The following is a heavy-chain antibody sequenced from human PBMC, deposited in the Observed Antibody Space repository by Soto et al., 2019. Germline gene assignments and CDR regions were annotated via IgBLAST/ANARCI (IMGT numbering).Heavy chain of an antibody. Sequence: QVQLVQSGGEVKKPGSSVKVSCKASGGTFSSYAISWVRQAPGQGLEWMGGIIPIFGTANYAQKFQGRVTITADESTSTAYMELSSLRSEDTAVYYCASRVAGDASYYYYYGMDVWGQGTTVTVSS. CDR3: ASRVAGDASYYYYYGMDV. CDR1: GGTFSSYA. J-gene: IGHJ6*02. V-gene: IGHV1-69*01. D-gene: IGHD6-19*01. CDR2: IIPIFGTA.